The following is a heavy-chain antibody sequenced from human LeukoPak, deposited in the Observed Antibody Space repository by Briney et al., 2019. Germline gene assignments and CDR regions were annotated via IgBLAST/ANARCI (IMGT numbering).Heavy chain of an antibody. V-gene: IGHV4-59*11. CDR2: IYYSGST. CDR3: ARDRGVAGGNAFDI. Sequence: PSETLSLTCTVSGGSISNHYWSWIRQPPGKGLEWIGYIYYSGSTNYNPSLKSRVTISVDTSKDQFSLKLSSVTAADTAVYYCARDRGVAGGNAFDIWGQGTMVTVSS. D-gene: IGHD6-19*01. J-gene: IGHJ3*02. CDR1: GGSISNHY.